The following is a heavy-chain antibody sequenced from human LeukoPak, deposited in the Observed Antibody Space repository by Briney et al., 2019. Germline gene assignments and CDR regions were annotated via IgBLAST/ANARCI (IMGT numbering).Heavy chain of an antibody. J-gene: IGHJ4*02. D-gene: IGHD3-22*01. Sequence: PGGSLRLSCAASGFTFSSYGMHWVRQAPGKGLEWVAVISYDGSNKYYADSVKGRFTISRDNSKNTLYLQMNSLRAEDTAVYYCATGRMYYYDSSGQYWGQGTLVTVSS. CDR2: ISYDGSNK. CDR3: ATGRMYYYDSSGQY. V-gene: IGHV3-30*03. CDR1: GFTFSSYG.